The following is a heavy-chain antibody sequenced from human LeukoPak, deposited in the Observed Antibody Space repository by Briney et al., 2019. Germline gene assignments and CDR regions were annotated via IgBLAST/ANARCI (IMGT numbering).Heavy chain of an antibody. Sequence: PSETLSLTCTVSGGSISSYYWSWIRQPPGKGLEWIGYIYYSGSTNYNPSLKSRVTISVDTSKNQFSLKLRSVTAADTAVYYCARSQRGYCSGGSCSADHWGQGTLVIVSS. V-gene: IGHV4-59*01. D-gene: IGHD2-15*01. CDR3: ARSQRGYCSGGSCSADH. J-gene: IGHJ4*02. CDR2: IYYSGST. CDR1: GGSISSYY.